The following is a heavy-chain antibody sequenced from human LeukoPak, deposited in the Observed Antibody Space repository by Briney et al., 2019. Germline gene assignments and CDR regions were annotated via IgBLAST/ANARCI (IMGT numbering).Heavy chain of an antibody. Sequence: PGRSLRLSCAVSGVIFSNYVIHWVRQAPGKGLEWVSVIYSGGSTYYADSVKGRFTISRDNSKNTLYLQMNSLRAEDTAVYYCAREIRDWYFDLWGRGTLVTVSS. CDR1: GVIFSNYV. V-gene: IGHV3-53*01. J-gene: IGHJ2*01. CDR2: IYSGGST. CDR3: AREIRDWYFDL. D-gene: IGHD3-10*01.